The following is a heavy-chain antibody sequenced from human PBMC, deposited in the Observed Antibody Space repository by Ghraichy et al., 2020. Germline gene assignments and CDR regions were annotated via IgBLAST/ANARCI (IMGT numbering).Heavy chain of an antibody. V-gene: IGHV4-61*01. D-gene: IGHD3-9*01. J-gene: IGHJ6*02. CDR3: ARDSQYYDSLTGYYYGCMDV. CDR1: VGSVSSGSYY. CDR2: IYYSGST. Sequence: SETLSLTCTVSVGSVSSGSYYWSWIRQPPGKGLEWIGYIYYSGSTNYNPSLKSRVTISVDTSKNQFSLKLSSVTAADTAVYYCARDSQYYDSLTGYYYGCMDVWGQGTTVTVSS.